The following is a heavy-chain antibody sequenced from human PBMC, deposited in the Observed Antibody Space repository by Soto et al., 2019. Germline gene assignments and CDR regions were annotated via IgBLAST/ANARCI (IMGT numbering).Heavy chain of an antibody. J-gene: IGHJ6*02. CDR2: IYYSGST. CDR1: GESVRPKY. CDR3: ARLGDYYGMDV. D-gene: IGHD4-17*01. V-gene: IGHV4-59*05. Sequence: SETLSLTCSVSGESVRPKYWSWIRQPPGKGLEWIGSIYYSGSTYYNPSLKSRVTISVDTSKNQFSLKLSSVTAADTAVYYCARLGDYYGMDVWGQGTTVTVSS.